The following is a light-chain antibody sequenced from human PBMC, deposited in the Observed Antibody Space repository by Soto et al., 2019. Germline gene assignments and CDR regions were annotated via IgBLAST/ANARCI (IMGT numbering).Light chain of an antibody. CDR1: QSVLYSANNKNY. Sequence: DIVMTQSPDSLAVSLGERATLNCKSSQSVLYSANNKNYLAWYQQKPGQPPKLLIYWASTRESGVPDRFSGSGSGTDFTLTISSLQAEDVAVYFCQQYYTTPRTFGQGTKV. CDR2: WAS. J-gene: IGKJ1*01. CDR3: QQYYTTPRT. V-gene: IGKV4-1*01.